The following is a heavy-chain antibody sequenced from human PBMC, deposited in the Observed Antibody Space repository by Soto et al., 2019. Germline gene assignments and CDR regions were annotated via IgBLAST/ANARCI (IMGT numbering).Heavy chain of an antibody. Sequence: QVQLQESGPGLVKPSQTLSLTCTVSGGSISSGDYYWSWIRQPPGKGLEWIGYIYYSGSTYYNPSLKSRVTIAVDTSKKQCSLMPGSVTAADTAVYYCAIVSGYDIDYWGQGTLVTVSS. D-gene: IGHD5-12*01. J-gene: IGHJ4*02. CDR3: AIVSGYDIDY. V-gene: IGHV4-30-4*01. CDR1: GGSISSGDYY. CDR2: IYYSGST.